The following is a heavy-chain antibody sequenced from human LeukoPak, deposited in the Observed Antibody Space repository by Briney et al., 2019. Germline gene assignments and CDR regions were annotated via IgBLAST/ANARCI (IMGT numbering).Heavy chain of an antibody. D-gene: IGHD4-17*01. CDR1: GLTFSSCA. Sequence: GGSLRLSCAASGLTFSSCAMSWVRQAPGKGLEWVSAISSSGGSTYYAGSVKGRFTISRDNSKNTLYLQMNSLRAEDTAVYYCAREDYGDLYYWGQGTLVTVSS. CDR2: ISSSGGST. CDR3: AREDYGDLYY. J-gene: IGHJ4*02. V-gene: IGHV3-23*01.